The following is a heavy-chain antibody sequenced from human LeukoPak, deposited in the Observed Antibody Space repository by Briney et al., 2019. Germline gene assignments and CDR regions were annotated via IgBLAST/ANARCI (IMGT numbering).Heavy chain of an antibody. CDR2: INPNSGGT. V-gene: IGHV1-2*02. Sequence: GASVKASCKASGYTFTGYYMHWVRQAPGQGLEWMGWINPNSGGTNYAQKFQGRVTMTRDTSISTAYMEMSRLRSDDTAVYYCAREIVCSSTSCYILNWFDPWGQGTLVTVSS. D-gene: IGHD2-2*02. CDR3: AREIVCSSTSCYILNWFDP. J-gene: IGHJ5*02. CDR1: GYTFTGYY.